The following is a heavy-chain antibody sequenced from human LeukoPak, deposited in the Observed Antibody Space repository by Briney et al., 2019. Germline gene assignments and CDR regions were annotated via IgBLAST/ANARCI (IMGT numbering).Heavy chain of an antibody. CDR2: ISGSGDST. CDR3: ANYYDRSGFYGRFDY. V-gene: IGHV3-23*01. J-gene: IGHJ4*02. Sequence: GGSLRLSCAASGFTFSTYAVTWVRQAPGKGLEWVSAISGSGDSTYYADSVKGRFTISRDNSKNTLYLQMNSLRAEDTAVYYCANYYDRSGFYGRFDYWGQGTLVTVSS. D-gene: IGHD3-22*01. CDR1: GFTFSTYA.